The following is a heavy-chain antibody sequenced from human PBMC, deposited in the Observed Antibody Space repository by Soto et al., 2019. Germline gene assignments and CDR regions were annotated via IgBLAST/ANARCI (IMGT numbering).Heavy chain of an antibody. Sequence: EVQLLESGGDLVQPGGSLRLSCAASGFSFRDFSMNWFRQAPGKGLEWVSFIDLSGTTTYYRDSVKGRFTMSKDKSRKTVYLQMNSLRVEDTAIYYCAKDRVPDGIYSSDYWGQGVLGTVSS. CDR1: GFSFRDFS. CDR3: AKDRVPDGIYSSDY. J-gene: IGHJ4*02. V-gene: IGHV3-23*01. CDR2: IDLSGTTT. D-gene: IGHD2-15*01.